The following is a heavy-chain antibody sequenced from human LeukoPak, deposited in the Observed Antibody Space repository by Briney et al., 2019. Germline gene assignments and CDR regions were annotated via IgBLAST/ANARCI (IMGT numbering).Heavy chain of an antibody. D-gene: IGHD5-12*01. CDR2: ISAYNGNT. CDR1: GYTFTSYG. J-gene: IGHJ4*02. CDR3: ARERGHSGYDLALDY. V-gene: IGHV1-18*01. Sequence: ASVKVSCKASGYTFTSYGIRWVRQAPGQGLEWMGWISAYNGNTNYAQKLQGRVTMTTDTSTSTAYMELRSLRSDDTAVYYCARERGHSGYDLALDYWGQGTLVTVSS.